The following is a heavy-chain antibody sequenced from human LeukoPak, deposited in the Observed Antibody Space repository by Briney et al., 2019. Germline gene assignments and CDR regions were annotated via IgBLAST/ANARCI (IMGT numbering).Heavy chain of an antibody. CDR1: GGSFSGYY. J-gene: IGHJ3*02. V-gene: IGHV4-34*01. CDR3: ARDGDYDAFDI. CDR2: INHSGST. Sequence: SETLSLTCAVYGGSFSGYYWSWIRQPPGKGLEWIGEINHSGSTNYNPSLKSRVTISVDTSKNQFSLKLSSVTAADTAVYYCARDGDYDAFDIWGQGTMVTVSS. D-gene: IGHD5-24*01.